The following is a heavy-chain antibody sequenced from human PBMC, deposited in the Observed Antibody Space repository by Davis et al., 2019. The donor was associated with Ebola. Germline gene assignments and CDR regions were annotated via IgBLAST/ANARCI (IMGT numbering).Heavy chain of an antibody. D-gene: IGHD3-16*01. Sequence: PSETLSLTCSVSGGSISTYSWAWIRQPPGKGLECLGYMYDSGSTNYNPSLKSRVTMSADPSENRVSLKMTSVTAADTAVYYCARLNVVGGWSNWFDPWGQGTLVTVSS. CDR3: ARLNVVGGWSNWFDP. V-gene: IGHV4-59*12. CDR2: MYDSGST. J-gene: IGHJ5*02. CDR1: GGSISTYS.